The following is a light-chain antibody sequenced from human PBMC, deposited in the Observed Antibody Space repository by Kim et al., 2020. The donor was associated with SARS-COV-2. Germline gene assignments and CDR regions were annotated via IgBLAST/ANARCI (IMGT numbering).Light chain of an antibody. V-gene: IGKV1-5*03. J-gene: IGKJ1*01. CDR2: KAS. CDR1: QSISSW. CDR3: QQYNSYPWT. Sequence: ASVGDRVTSTCRASQSISSWWAWYQQKPGKAPKLLIYKASSLESGVPSRFSGSGSGTEFTLTISSLQPDDFANYYCQQYNSYPWTFGQGTKVEIK.